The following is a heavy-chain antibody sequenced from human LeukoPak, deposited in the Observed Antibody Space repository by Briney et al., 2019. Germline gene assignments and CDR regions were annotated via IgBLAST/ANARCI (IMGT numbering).Heavy chain of an antibody. J-gene: IGHJ2*01. D-gene: IGHD2-2*01. CDR2: IYYSGAT. Sequence: PSETLSLTCTVSGGSITNTSYYWGWIRQPPGKGLEWIGTIYYSGATYYNPSLRSRVTISVDTSKNQFSLRLSSVTAADTAVYYCARYASVIGQYFDLWGRGTLATVSS. CDR3: ARYASVIGQYFDL. V-gene: IGHV4-39*01. CDR1: GGSITNTSYY.